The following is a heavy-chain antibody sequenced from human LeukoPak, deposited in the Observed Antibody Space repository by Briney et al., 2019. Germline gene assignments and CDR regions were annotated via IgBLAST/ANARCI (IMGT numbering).Heavy chain of an antibody. J-gene: IGHJ4*02. V-gene: IGHV1-24*01. D-gene: IGHD3-3*01. CDR1: GYTLTELS. CDR3: ATKWTYYDFWSGPYYFDY. CDR2: FDPEDGET. Sequence: ASVQVSCKVSGYTLTELSLHWVRQAPGKGLEWMGGFDPEDGETIYAQKFQGRVTMTEDTSTDTAYMELSSLRSEDTAVYYCATKWTYYDFWSGPYYFDYWGQGTLVTVSS.